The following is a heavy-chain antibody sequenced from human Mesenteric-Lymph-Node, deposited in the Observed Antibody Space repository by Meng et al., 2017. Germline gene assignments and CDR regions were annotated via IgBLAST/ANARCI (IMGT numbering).Heavy chain of an antibody. CDR2: ISRSSSYI. CDR1: GFTFSSYA. V-gene: IGHV3-21*01. Sequence: GGSLRLSCAASGFTFSSYAMHWVRQAPGKGLEWVSSISRSSSYIYYADSVRGRFTISRDNAKNSLYLQMDSLRADDTAVYYCARVGGDFFDSSGSDYWGQGTLVTVSS. J-gene: IGHJ4*02. D-gene: IGHD3-22*01. CDR3: ARVGGDFFDSSGSDY.